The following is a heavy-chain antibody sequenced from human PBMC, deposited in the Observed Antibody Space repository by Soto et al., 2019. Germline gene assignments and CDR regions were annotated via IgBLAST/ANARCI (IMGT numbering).Heavy chain of an antibody. Sequence: QVQLVESGGGVVQPGRSLRLSCAASGFTFSSYAMHWVRQAPGKGLEWVAVISYDGSNKYYADSVKGRFTISRDNSKNTLYLQMNSLRAEDTAVYYCAREALYSNYGWFDPWGQGTLVTVSS. CDR2: ISYDGSNK. D-gene: IGHD4-4*01. CDR1: GFTFSSYA. V-gene: IGHV3-30-3*01. CDR3: AREALYSNYGWFDP. J-gene: IGHJ5*02.